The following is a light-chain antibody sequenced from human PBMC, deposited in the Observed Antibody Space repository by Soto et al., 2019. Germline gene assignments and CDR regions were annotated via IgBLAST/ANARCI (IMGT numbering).Light chain of an antibody. CDR3: SSYTTSTTRV. CDR1: SSDIGVYDF. V-gene: IGLV2-14*01. J-gene: IGLJ3*02. Sequence: QSALTQPASVSGSPGQSITISCTGTSSDIGVYDFVSWYQQHPGRAPKLLIYDVTNRPSGISDRFSGSKSVNTASLTISGLQPEDEADYYCSSYTTSTTRVFGGGTQLTVL. CDR2: DVT.